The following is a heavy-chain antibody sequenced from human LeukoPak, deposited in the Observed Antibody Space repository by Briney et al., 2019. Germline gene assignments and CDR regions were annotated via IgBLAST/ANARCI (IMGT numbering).Heavy chain of an antibody. J-gene: IGHJ3*02. D-gene: IGHD6-13*01. CDR1: GYTFTSYY. V-gene: IGHV1-46*01. CDR3: AREGHRSSSLLGAFAI. CDR2: INPTGGTT. Sequence: ASVKISCKASGYTFTSYYIHWVRQAPGQGPEWMGIINPTGGTTSYAQKFQGRVTMTRDTSTSTVYMKLSSLRSEDTAVYHCAREGHRSSSLLGAFAIWGQGTMVTVSS.